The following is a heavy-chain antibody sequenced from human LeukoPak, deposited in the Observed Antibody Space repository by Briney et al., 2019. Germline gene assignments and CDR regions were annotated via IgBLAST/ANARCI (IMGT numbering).Heavy chain of an antibody. CDR1: GYTFTGYY. CDR3: TRDPWAVDGTDY. J-gene: IGHJ4*02. CDR2: INPNSGGT. V-gene: IGHV1-2*06. D-gene: IGHD6-19*01. Sequence: ASVKVSCKASGYTFTGYYMHWVRQAPGQGLEGMERINPNSGGTNYAQKFQGRVTMTSDTSSSTTYMELCRLRSDDTAVYYCTRDPWAVDGTDYWDQGSLVTVSS.